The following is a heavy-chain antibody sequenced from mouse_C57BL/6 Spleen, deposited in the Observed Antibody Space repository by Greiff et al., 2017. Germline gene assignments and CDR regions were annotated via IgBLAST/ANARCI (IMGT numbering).Heavy chain of an antibody. CDR1: GYTFTSYW. V-gene: IGHV1-64*01. CDR2: IHPNSGST. J-gene: IGHJ2*01. D-gene: IGHD2-5*01. CDR3: ARIYSNYPYFDY. Sequence: QVHVKQPGAELVKPGASVKLSCKASGYTFTSYWMHWVKQRPGQGLEWIGMIHPNSGSTNYNEKFKSKATLTVDKSSSTAYMQLSSLTPEDSAVYYCARIYSNYPYFDYWGQGTTLTVSS.